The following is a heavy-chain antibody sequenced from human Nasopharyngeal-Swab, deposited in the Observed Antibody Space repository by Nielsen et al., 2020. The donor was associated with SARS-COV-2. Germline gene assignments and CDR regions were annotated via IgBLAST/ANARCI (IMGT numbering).Heavy chain of an antibody. D-gene: IGHD4-11*01. CDR3: ATATMTTVNNYYGMDV. CDR2: FDPEDGET. Sequence: ASVKVSCKVSGYTLTELSMHWVRQAPGKGLEWMGGFDPEDGETIYAQKFQGRVTMTGDTSTDTAYMELSSLRSEDTAVYYCATATMTTVNNYYGMDVWGQGTTVTVSS. CDR1: GYTLTELS. V-gene: IGHV1-24*01. J-gene: IGHJ6*02.